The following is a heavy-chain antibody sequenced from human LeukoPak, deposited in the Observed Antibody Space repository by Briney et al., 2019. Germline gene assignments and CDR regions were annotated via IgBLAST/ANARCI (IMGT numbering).Heavy chain of an antibody. CDR2: IYYSGST. Sequence: SETLSLTCTVSGSSISSSSYYWGWIRQPPGKGLEWIGSIYYSGSTYYNPSLKSRVTISVDTSKNQFSLKLSSVTAADTAVYYCARASGLRLGELSLAVGYWGQGTLVTVSS. CDR1: GSSISSSSYY. J-gene: IGHJ4*02. CDR3: ARASGLRLGELSLAVGY. V-gene: IGHV4-39*07. D-gene: IGHD3-16*02.